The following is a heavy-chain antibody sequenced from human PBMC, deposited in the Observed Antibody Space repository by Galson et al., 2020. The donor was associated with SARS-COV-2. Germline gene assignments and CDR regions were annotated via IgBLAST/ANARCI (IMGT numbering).Heavy chain of an antibody. Sequence: ASVPVSCKPSGYTFTSYDINWVRQATGQGLEWMGWMNPNSGNTDYAQKFQGRVTMTRNTSISTAYMELSSLRSEDTAVYYCAVEYYYDSSGYTWGQGTLVTVSS. D-gene: IGHD3-22*01. J-gene: IGHJ5*02. CDR1: GYTFTSYD. CDR3: AVEYYYDSSGYT. V-gene: IGHV1-8*01. CDR2: MNPNSGNT.